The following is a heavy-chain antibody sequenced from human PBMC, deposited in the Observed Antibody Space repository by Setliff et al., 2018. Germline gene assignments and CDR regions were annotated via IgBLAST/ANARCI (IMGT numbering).Heavy chain of an antibody. CDR2: INPIFGTT. Sequence: SVKVSCKASGGSFSTYAISWARQAPGQGLEWMGVINPIFGTTNNAQKFQGRVTITADESTSTAYMELSSLRSEDTAVYYCASNIHGYGHRRLDYWGQGTPVTVSS. J-gene: IGHJ4*02. CDR3: ASNIHGYGHRRLDY. D-gene: IGHD5-18*01. CDR1: GGSFSTYA. V-gene: IGHV1-69*13.